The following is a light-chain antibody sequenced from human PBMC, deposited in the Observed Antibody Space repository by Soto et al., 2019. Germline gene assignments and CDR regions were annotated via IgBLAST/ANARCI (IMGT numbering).Light chain of an antibody. CDR2: DVS. V-gene: IGLV2-14*01. J-gene: IGLJ7*01. CDR3: SSQAVSSTLV. Sequence: QSVLTQPASVSGSPGQSITISCTGTSSDIGGYNYVSWYQQHPGKAPKLMIYDVSNRPSGVSTRFSGSKSGNTASLTISGLQAEDEADYYCSSQAVSSTLVFGGGTQLNVL. CDR1: SSDIGGYNY.